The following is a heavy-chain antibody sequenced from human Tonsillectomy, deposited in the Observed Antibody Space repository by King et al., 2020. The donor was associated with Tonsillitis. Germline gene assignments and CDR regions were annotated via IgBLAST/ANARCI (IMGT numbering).Heavy chain of an antibody. Sequence: VQLVQSGGGVVQPGGSLRLSCGASGFTFSSYAMHWVRQAPGKGLEWVAFISYDGNIKYYADSVKGRFTISRDNSKNTLYVQMNSLKPEDTAVFYCAKEDYGGCPFESWGQGTPVTVSS. V-gene: IGHV3-30*02. D-gene: IGHD4-23*01. CDR3: AKEDYGGCPFES. CDR1: GFTFSSYA. CDR2: ISYDGNIK. J-gene: IGHJ4*02.